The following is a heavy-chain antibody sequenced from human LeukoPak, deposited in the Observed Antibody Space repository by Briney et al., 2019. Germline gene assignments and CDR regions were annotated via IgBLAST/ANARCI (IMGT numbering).Heavy chain of an antibody. CDR2: ISAYNGNT. CDR1: GYTFTSYD. CDR3: ARMYSSSSGGRVREDY. J-gene: IGHJ4*02. D-gene: IGHD6-6*01. V-gene: IGHV1-18*01. Sequence: ASVKVSCKASGYTFTSYDINWVRQATGQGLEWMGWISAYNGNTNYAQKLQGRVTMTTDTSTSTAYMELRSLRSDDTAVYYCARMYSSSSGGRVREDYWGQGTLVTVSS.